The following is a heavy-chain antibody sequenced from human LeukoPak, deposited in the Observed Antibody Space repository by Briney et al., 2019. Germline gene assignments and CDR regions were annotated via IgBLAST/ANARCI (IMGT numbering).Heavy chain of an antibody. V-gene: IGHV3-30*02. CDR2: LQYDGSDP. CDR3: AKDRYCDGGSCFYDALDM. J-gene: IGHJ3*02. Sequence: GGSLRLSCIASGFSFSRYGMHWVRQAPGKGLEWWALLQYDGSDPNYVDSVKGRFTIYRDNSKNTLFLQMNSLRDEDTAVYYCAKDRYCDGGSCFYDALDMWGQGTMVTVSS. D-gene: IGHD2-15*01. CDR1: GFSFSRYG.